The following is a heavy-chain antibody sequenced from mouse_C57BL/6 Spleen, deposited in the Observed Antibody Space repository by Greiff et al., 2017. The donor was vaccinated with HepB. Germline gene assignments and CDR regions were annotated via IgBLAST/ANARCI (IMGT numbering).Heavy chain of an antibody. CDR3: ARDTTVGGTSWFAY. CDR1: GYTFTSYW. V-gene: IGHV1-64*01. Sequence: QVQLQQPGAELVKPGASVKLSCKASGYTFTSYWMHWVKQRPGQGLEWIGMIHPNSGSTNYNEKFKSKATLTVDKSSSTAYMQLSSLTSEDSAVYYCARDTTVGGTSWFAYWGQGTLVTVSA. D-gene: IGHD1-1*01. CDR2: IHPNSGST. J-gene: IGHJ3*01.